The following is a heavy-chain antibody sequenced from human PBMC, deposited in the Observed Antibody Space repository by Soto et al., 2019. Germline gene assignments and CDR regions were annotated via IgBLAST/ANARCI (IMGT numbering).Heavy chain of an antibody. D-gene: IGHD3-22*01. Sequence: QVQLQESGPGLVRPSGTLSLSCAVSGGSIRSNNWWTWVRQAAGKGLEWIGEVYNSGTTNYNPSLTSRVTISIDESKNQFFLQLKSMTAADTAVYYCARFVVVPAATHYYFGMDVWGPGATVTVS. CDR3: ARFVVVPAATHYYFGMDV. V-gene: IGHV4-4*02. CDR2: VYNSGTT. CDR1: GGSIRSNNW. J-gene: IGHJ6*02.